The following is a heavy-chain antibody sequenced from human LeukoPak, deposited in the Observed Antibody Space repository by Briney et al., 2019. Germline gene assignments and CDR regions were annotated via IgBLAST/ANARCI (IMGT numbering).Heavy chain of an antibody. CDR2: IIPILGIA. CDR1: GGTFSSCA. D-gene: IGHD6-13*01. V-gene: IGHV1-69*04. CDR3: ARYSSSWPDYYYYGMDV. J-gene: IGHJ6*02. Sequence: ASVKVSCKASGGTFSSCAISWVRQAPGQGLEWMGRIIPILGIANYAQKFQGRVTITADKSTSTAYMELSSLRSEDTAVYYCARYSSSWPDYYYYGMDVWGQGTTVTVSS.